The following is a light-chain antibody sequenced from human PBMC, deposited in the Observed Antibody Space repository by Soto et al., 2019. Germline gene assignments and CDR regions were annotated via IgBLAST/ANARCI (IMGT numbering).Light chain of an antibody. CDR2: GAS. CDR1: QSVSSN. J-gene: IGKJ1*01. CDR3: QQYNNWPPT. Sequence: EIVMTQSPATLSVSPGERATLSCRANQSVSSNLAWYQQKPGQAPRLLIYGASTRATGIPARFSGSGSGTEFTLTISSLQSEDVAVYYCQQYNNWPPTFGQGTKVEIK. V-gene: IGKV3-15*01.